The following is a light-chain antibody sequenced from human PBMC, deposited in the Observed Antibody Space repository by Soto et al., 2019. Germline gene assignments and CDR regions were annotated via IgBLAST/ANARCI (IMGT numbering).Light chain of an antibody. Sequence: DIQMTQSPSTLSASVVDRVTITFRASQIISSWLAWYQQKPGEAPKLLIYDASALPRGVPARFSGSGSGTKFTLTIAGLQPDDFATYYCQQYGTFSGTFGQGTKVDI. J-gene: IGKJ1*01. CDR2: DAS. V-gene: IGKV1-5*01. CDR1: QIISSW. CDR3: QQYGTFSGT.